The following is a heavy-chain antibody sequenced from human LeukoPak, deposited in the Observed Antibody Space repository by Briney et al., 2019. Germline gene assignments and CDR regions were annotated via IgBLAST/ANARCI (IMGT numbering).Heavy chain of an antibody. D-gene: IGHD2-21*02. V-gene: IGHV4-39*01. J-gene: IGHJ4*02. CDR2: MYYRGTT. CDR3: AKVPRDSDCY. CDR1: GGSITSSSYH. Sequence: SETLSLTCRVSGGSITSSSYHWGWIRQSPERGLEWIGSMYYRGTTYENPSLKSRLTLSIDTSNNQFSLKLTSVTAADTAVYYCAKVPRDSDCYWGQGTLVTVSS.